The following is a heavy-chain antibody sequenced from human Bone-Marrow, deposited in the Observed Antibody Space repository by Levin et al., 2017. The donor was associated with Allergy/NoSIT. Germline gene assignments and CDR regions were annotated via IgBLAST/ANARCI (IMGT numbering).Heavy chain of an antibody. J-gene: IGHJ5*01. CDR3: ATHWGKVRGGDS. CDR1: GFTFSAYA. CDR2: ISDSGTTT. Sequence: ETLSLTCAASGFTFSAYAMKWIRQAPGKGLEWVSMISDSGTTTRYADSLKGRFSISRDNSKSTVFLQMNSLRAEDTAIYYCATHWGKVRGGDSWGQGTLVTVSS. V-gene: IGHV3-23*01. D-gene: IGHD3-10*01.